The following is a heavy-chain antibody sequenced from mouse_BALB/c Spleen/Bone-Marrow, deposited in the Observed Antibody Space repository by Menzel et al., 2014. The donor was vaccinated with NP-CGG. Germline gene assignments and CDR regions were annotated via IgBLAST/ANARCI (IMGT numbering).Heavy chain of an antibody. Sequence: VQLQQSGPGLVKPSQTVSLTCTVTGISITTGNYRWSWIRQFPENKLEWIGYIYYSGTITYNPPLTSRTTVTRDTSKNQFFLEMNYLTAEDTATYYCARYDGYYFDYWGQGTTLTVSS. CDR2: IYYSGTI. CDR3: ARYDGYYFDY. J-gene: IGHJ2*01. CDR1: GISITTGNYR. D-gene: IGHD2-3*01. V-gene: IGHV3-5*02.